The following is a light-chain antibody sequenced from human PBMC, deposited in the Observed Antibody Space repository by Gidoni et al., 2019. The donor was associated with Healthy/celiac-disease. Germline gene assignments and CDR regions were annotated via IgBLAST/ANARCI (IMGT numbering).Light chain of an antibody. Sequence: DIPLTQSPSFLSASVGDRVPITCRASQGISSYLAWYQQKPGKAPTLLIYSASTLQSGVPSRFSGSGSGTEFTLTISSMQPEDLATDYCQQLNSYPWTFGQGTKVEIK. CDR3: QQLNSYPWT. CDR1: QGISSY. V-gene: IGKV1-9*01. J-gene: IGKJ1*01. CDR2: SAS.